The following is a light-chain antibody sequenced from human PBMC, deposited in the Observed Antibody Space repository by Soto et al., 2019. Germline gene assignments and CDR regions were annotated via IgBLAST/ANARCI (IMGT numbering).Light chain of an antibody. Sequence: QSALTQPASVSGSPGQSITLSCTGTTSDVGGYSSVSWYQQQPGKAPKLIIYDVSSRPSEVPNRFSGSRSGNTASLTISGLQAEDEADYYCSSYTSGDSVVFGGGTKVTV. V-gene: IGLV2-14*03. J-gene: IGLJ2*01. CDR1: TSDVGGYSS. CDR2: DVS. CDR3: SSYTSGDSVV.